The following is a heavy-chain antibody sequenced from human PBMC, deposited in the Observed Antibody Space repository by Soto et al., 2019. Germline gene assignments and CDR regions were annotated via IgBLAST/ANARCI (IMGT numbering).Heavy chain of an antibody. CDR3: ARDVAVAGTIAEYFQH. V-gene: IGHV3-7*01. CDR2: IKEDGSEK. CDR1: GFTFGSFG. D-gene: IGHD6-19*01. J-gene: IGHJ1*01. Sequence: GGSRGLSCTASGFTFGSFGMHWVRQAPGKGLEGVAIIKEDGSEKYYVDSVKGRFTLSRDNAKNSLSLQMNSLRAEDTAVYYCARDVAVAGTIAEYFQHWGQGTLVTVSS.